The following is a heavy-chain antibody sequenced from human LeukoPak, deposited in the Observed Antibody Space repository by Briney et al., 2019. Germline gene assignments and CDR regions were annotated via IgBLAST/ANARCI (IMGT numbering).Heavy chain of an antibody. Sequence: GGSLRLSCAASGFTFNSYWMSWVRQAPGKGLEWVANVQQEGNEKYYMDSVRGRFTISRDNAKNSVYLQMNNLRAEDTATYYCATTLNVATAGYFWGQGTLVTVSS. CDR2: VQQEGNEK. D-gene: IGHD6-13*01. CDR3: ATTLNVATAGYF. V-gene: IGHV3-7*01. CDR1: GFTFNSYW. J-gene: IGHJ4*02.